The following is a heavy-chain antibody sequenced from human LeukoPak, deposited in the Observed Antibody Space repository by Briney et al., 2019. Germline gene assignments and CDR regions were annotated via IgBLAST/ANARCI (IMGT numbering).Heavy chain of an antibody. CDR1: GGSISSGGYY. V-gene: IGHV4-31*03. CDR3: ARGGVVDWYFDL. D-gene: IGHD2-15*01. CDR2: IYYSGST. Sequence: SETLSLTCTVSGGSISSGGYYWSWIRQHPGKGLEWIGYIYYSGSTYYNPSLKSRVTISVDTSKNQFSLKLSSVTAADTAVYYCARGGVVDWYFDLWGRGTLVTVSS. J-gene: IGHJ2*01.